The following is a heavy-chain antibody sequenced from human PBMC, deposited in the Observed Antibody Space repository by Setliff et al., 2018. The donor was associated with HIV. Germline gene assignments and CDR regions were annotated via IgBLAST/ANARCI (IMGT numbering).Heavy chain of an antibody. D-gene: IGHD3-16*01. Sequence: PGGSLRLSCAASGSTLSSNHMTWVRQAPGKGLEWVSFIYSGGRTYYADSVKGLFTISRDNSMNMMHLQMTGLRPEDTAVYYCAKGVKWLDPWCQGTLVTVSS. V-gene: IGHV3-53*01. CDR1: GSTLSSNH. CDR3: AKGVKWLDP. CDR2: IYSGGRT. J-gene: IGHJ5*02.